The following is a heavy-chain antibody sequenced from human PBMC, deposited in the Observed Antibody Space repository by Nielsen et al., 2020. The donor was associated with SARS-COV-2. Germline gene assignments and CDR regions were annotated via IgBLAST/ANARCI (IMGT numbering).Heavy chain of an antibody. CDR2: IYPSDSDT. J-gene: IGHJ4*02. CDR1: GYNFVSNW. V-gene: IGHV5-51*01. D-gene: IGHD5-24*01. Sequence: GESLKISCKTTGYNFVSNWIGWVRQMPGKGLEWMGIIYPSDSDTRYSPSFQGQVTISADKSISTAFLQWSSLRASDTAMYYCARQNDYNTNDFDYWGQGTLLTVSS. CDR3: ARQNDYNTNDFDY.